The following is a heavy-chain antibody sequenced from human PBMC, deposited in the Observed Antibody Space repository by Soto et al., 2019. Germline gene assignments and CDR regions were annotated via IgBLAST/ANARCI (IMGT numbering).Heavy chain of an antibody. J-gene: IGHJ6*02. CDR3: ARDLQLLCTTPACYGMDV. D-gene: IGHD2-2*01. CDR1: GGSISSSSYY. CDR2: IYYSGST. V-gene: IGHV4-39*02. Sequence: SETLSLTCTVSGGSISSSSYYWGWIRQPPGKGLEWIGSIYYSGSTYYNPSLKSRVTISVDTSKNQFSLKLSSVTAADTAVYYCARDLQLLCTTPACYGMDVWGQGTTVTVSS.